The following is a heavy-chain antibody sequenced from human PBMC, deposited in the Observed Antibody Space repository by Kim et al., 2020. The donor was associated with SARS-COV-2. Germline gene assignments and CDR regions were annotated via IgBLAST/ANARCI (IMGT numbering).Heavy chain of an antibody. J-gene: IGHJ4*02. CDR3: AREPVFGVDIPAPDNFDY. D-gene: IGHD3-3*01. CDR1: GGTFSSYA. CDR2: IIPIFGTA. V-gene: IGHV1-69*13. Sequence: SVKVSCKASGGTFSSYAISWVRQAPGQGLEWMGGIIPIFGTANYAQKFQGRVTITADESTSTAYMELSSLRSEDTAVYYCAREPVFGVDIPAPDNFDYWGQGTLVTVSS.